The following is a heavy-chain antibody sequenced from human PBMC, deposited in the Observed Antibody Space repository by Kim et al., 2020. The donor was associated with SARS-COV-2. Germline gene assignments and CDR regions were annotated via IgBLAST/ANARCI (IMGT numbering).Heavy chain of an antibody. CDR1: GDTFSGFY. Sequence: ASVKVSCKASGDTFSGFYMHWVRQAPGQGLEWMGWINPNSGATNYAQKFQDRITLTRDTSISTGYMELNRLTSDDTAVYYCARDQEGLDVWGQGTTGNVS. CDR2: INPNSGAT. CDR3: ARDQEGLDV. J-gene: IGHJ6*02. V-gene: IGHV1-2*02.